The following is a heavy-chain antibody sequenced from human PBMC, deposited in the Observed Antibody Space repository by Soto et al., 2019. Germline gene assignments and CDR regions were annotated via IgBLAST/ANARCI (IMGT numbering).Heavy chain of an antibody. D-gene: IGHD2-21*02. V-gene: IGHV3-30-3*01. CDR2: ISYDGTTK. CDR3: ARDPCGDCIDCYFDH. Sequence: QVHLVESGGGVVQPGRSLTLSCTASGITFSSFAVHWVRQSPGKGLDWVAAISYDGTTKFYADSVKGRFSISRDNSKNTLYLQMNSLSGEDTAVYYWARDPCGDCIDCYFDHWGNGTLVPVSS. J-gene: IGHJ2*01. CDR1: GITFSSFA.